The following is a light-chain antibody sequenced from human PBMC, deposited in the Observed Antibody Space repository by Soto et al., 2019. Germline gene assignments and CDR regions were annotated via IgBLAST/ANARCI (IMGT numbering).Light chain of an antibody. CDR2: WAS. V-gene: IGKV4-1*01. CDR3: QQYYTIPRT. J-gene: IGKJ1*01. CDR1: QTGVSSSNKKNY. Sequence: DIVMTESPDSLAVSLGERSTINCKSSQTGVSSSNKKNYLAWYQQKAGQPPKLLIYWASTRESGVPDRFSGSGSGPDFTLTISSLQAEDVAVYYCQQYYTIPRTFGQGTKVDI.